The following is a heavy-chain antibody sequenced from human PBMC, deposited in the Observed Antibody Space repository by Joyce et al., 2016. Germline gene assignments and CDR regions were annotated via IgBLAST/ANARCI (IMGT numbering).Heavy chain of an antibody. V-gene: IGHV4-61*02. CDR2: VYASGST. Sequence: QVHLQESGPGLVQPSQTLSLTCTVSGGSISSGSYFWSWIRQPAGKGLEWIGRVYASGSTSYNPSLNSRVTMSIDTSRNQFSLKLSSVTASDTAVYYCARTDYSTSSRYFDPWGQGTLVTVSS. D-gene: IGHD6-6*01. J-gene: IGHJ5*02. CDR3: ARTDYSTSSRYFDP. CDR1: GGSISSGSYF.